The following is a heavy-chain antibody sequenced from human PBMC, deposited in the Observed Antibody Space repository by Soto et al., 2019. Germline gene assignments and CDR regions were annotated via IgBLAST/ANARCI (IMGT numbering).Heavy chain of an antibody. CDR1: GYRFTGYY. D-gene: IGHD2-8*02. Sequence: QVQLVQSGAKVKNPGASVKVSCKASGYRFTGYYIHWVRQAPGQALEWMGWINPISGGAAFAQKFQDRVTLTRDTSTSTAYMELNTLRSDDTAIYFCVRCASSYWGYFDSWGQGSLVAVPS. CDR3: VRCASSYWGYFDS. CDR2: INPISGGA. J-gene: IGHJ5*01. V-gene: IGHV1-2*02.